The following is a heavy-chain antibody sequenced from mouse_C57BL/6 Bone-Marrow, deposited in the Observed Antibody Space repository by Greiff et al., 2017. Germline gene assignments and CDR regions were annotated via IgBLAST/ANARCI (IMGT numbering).Heavy chain of an antibody. D-gene: IGHD1-1*01. Sequence: QVQLQQPGAELVRPGSSVKLSCKASGYTFTSYWMHWVKQRPIQGLEWIGNIDPSDSDTHYNQKFKDKATLTVDTSSSTAYMQLSRLTSEDSAIYNCARDNDYGSCNFDYWGKGTTLTVSS. J-gene: IGHJ2*01. CDR1: GYTFTSYW. CDR3: ARDNDYGSCNFDY. V-gene: IGHV1-52*01. CDR2: IDPSDSDT.